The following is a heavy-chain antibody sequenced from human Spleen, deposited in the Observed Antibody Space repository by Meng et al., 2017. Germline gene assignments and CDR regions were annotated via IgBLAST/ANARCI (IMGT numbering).Heavy chain of an antibody. CDR1: GASVSSGPSY. CDR2: FYYSGTT. Sequence: QVQLQESGPGLVGSSETLSLTCTISGASVSSGPSYWSWIRQPPGKGLEWIAYFYYSGTTNYNPSLRSRVTVSVDMSKNQFYLKLTSVSAADTAVYYCARSHQDYYDSSGEIDSWGQGSLVTVSS. CDR3: ARSHQDYYDSSGEIDS. V-gene: IGHV4-61*01. J-gene: IGHJ4*02. D-gene: IGHD3-22*01.